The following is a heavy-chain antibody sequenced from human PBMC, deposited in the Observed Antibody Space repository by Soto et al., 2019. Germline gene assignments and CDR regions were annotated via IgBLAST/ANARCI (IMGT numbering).Heavy chain of an antibody. CDR3: ARGETYLGV. CDR1: RDTFNKYA. CDR2: IIPIFSSR. Sequence: QVQLVQSGAEVKKPWSSVKVSCKTSRDTFNKYAFNWVRQAPGQGLEWMGWIIPIFSSRNYAEKFQGRVTITADDSTSTAYMELRSLRFEDTAVDYCARGETYLGVWGQGTTVTVSS. V-gene: IGHV1-69*01. D-gene: IGHD3-16*01. J-gene: IGHJ6*02.